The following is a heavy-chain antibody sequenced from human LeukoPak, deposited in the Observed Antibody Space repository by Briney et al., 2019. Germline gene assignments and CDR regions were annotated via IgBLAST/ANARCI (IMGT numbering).Heavy chain of an antibody. CDR1: GFTFSGHA. CDR3: AKALDSRANDLVVPAAISFDY. J-gene: IGHJ4*02. V-gene: IGHV3-23*01. Sequence: PGGSLRLSCAASGFTFSGHAMSWVRQAPGKGLEWVSGISTSGGSTYYGNSVKGRFAISRDNSKNMVYLQMNSLRAEDTAVYYCAKALDSRANDLVVPAAISFDYWGQGTLVTVSS. CDR2: ISTSGGST. D-gene: IGHD2-2*01.